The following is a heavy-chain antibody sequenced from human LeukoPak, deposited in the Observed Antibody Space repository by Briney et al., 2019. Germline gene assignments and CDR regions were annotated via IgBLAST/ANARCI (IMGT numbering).Heavy chain of an antibody. CDR1: GFTFSSYA. CDR3: AKASYGSMVDYYYYYMDV. V-gene: IGHV3-23*01. CDR2: IRGSGANT. J-gene: IGHJ6*03. Sequence: PGGSLRLSCAASGFTFSSYAMSWVRQAPGKGLEWASTIRGSGANTYYADSVKGRFTISRDNSNTLYLRMNSLRAEDTAVYYCAKASYGSMVDYYYYYMDVWGKGTTVTVSS. D-gene: IGHD3-10*01.